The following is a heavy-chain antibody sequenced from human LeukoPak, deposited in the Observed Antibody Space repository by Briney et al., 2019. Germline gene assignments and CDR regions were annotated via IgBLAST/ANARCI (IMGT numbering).Heavy chain of an antibody. J-gene: IGHJ4*02. D-gene: IGHD5-18*01. Sequence: GGSLRLSCAASGSTFSSYAMSWVRQAPGKGLEWVSVISDGGGSTYYADSVKGRFTISRDNSKNTLSLQMNSLRAEDTAVYYCAKGGGYNYGYVNYWGQGTLVTVSS. CDR1: GSTFSSYA. V-gene: IGHV3-23*01. CDR2: ISDGGGST. CDR3: AKGGGYNYGYVNY.